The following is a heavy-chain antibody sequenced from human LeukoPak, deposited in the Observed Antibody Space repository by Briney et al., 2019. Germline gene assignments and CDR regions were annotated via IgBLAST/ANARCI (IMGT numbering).Heavy chain of an antibody. CDR1: SGSISSGGYS. CDR3: ARRHFRRGIYSSGWQYFDY. V-gene: IGHV4-30-2*03. CDR2: IYYSGST. Sequence: NPSQTLSLTCAVSSGSISSGGYSWSWIRQPPGKGLEWIGYIYYSGSTYYNPSLKSRVTISVDTSKNQFSLKLSSVTAADTAVYYCARRHFRRGIYSSGWQYFDYWGQGTLVTVSS. D-gene: IGHD6-19*01. J-gene: IGHJ4*02.